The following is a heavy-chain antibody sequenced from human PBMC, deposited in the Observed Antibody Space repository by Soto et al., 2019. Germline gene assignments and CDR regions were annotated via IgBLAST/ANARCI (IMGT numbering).Heavy chain of an antibody. CDR1: GGSFSGYY. D-gene: IGHD6-13*01. CDR2: INHSGST. CDR3: ARERGRGSGALLAAAWWDYGMDV. J-gene: IGHJ6*02. V-gene: IGHV4-34*01. Sequence: QVQLQQWGAGLLKPSETLSLTCAVYGGSFSGYYWSWIRQPPGKGLEWIGEINHSGSTNYNPSLKRRVTLSVDTSKNHFSLKLSSVTAADTAGYYCARERGRGSGALLAAAWWDYGMDVWGQGTTVTVSS.